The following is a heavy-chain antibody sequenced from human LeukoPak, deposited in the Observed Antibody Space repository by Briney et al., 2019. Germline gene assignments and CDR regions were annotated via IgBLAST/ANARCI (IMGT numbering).Heavy chain of an antibody. J-gene: IGHJ4*02. CDR2: INTHSGIP. Sequence: ASVKVSCKASGYPFTYYSIYWVRQAPGQGLEWMGWINTHSGIPTYAQGFTGRFVFSMDTSVTTAYLQITSLEAEDTALYFCARDGIQMGGVHYDFWGQGTLVTVSS. D-gene: IGHD1-1*01. CDR3: ARDGIQMGGVHYDF. V-gene: IGHV7-4-1*02. CDR1: GYPFTYYS.